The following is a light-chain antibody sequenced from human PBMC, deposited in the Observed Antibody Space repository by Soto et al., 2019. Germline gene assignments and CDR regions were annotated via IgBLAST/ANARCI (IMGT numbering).Light chain of an antibody. CDR2: EGT. Sequence: QSVLAQPASMSGSPGQSITISCTGTSSDVGSYDLVSWYQHHPGKAAKLIIYEGTERPSGVSNRVSGSKSCPTASLTISGLQSEAEADYYCCSYAGLFGTGTKVTVL. CDR1: SSDVGSYDL. CDR3: CSYAGL. J-gene: IGLJ1*01. V-gene: IGLV2-23*01.